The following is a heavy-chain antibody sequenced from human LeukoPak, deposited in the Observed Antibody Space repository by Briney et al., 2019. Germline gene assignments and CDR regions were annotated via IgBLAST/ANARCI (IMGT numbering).Heavy chain of an antibody. Sequence: SETLSLTCAVYGGSFSGYNWSWIRQPPGKGLEWIGYFHYNGSTSYNPFLKSRVTTSLDTSKNQVSLKLSSVTAADTAVYYCARGDGWYYYWGQGTLVTVSS. D-gene: IGHD6-19*01. V-gene: IGHV4-59*01. CDR3: ARGDGWYYY. CDR1: GGSFSGYN. J-gene: IGHJ4*02. CDR2: FHYNGST.